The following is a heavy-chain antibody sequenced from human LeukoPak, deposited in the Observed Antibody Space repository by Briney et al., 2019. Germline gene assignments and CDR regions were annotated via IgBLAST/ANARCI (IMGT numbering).Heavy chain of an antibody. CDR2: IYPRDGST. V-gene: IGHV1-46*01. Sequence: ASVKVSCKASGYTFTSNYIHWVRQAPGQGLEWMGMIYPRDGSTSYAQKFQGRVTVTRDTSTSTVHMELSGLRSEGTAVYYCARDQEGFDYWGQGTLVTVSS. CDR3: ARDQEGFDY. J-gene: IGHJ4*02. CDR1: GYTFTSNY.